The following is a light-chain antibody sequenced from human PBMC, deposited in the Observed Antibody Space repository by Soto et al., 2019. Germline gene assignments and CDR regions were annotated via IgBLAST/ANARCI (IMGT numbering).Light chain of an antibody. V-gene: IGKV1-5*03. J-gene: IGKJ1*01. CDR2: KAS. CDR1: QSISSW. Sequence: DIQMTQSPSTLSASVGDRVTMTCRASQSISSWLAWYQQKPGKAPKLLIYKASSLESGVPSRFSGSGSGTEFTLTISSLQPDDFATYYCLQYNSYSWTFGQGTKVEIK. CDR3: LQYNSYSWT.